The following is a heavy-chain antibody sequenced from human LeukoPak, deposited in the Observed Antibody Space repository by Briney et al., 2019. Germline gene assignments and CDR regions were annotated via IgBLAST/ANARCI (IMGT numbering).Heavy chain of an antibody. J-gene: IGHJ4*02. Sequence: SETLSLTCAVSGGSISSGGYSWSWIRQPPGKGLEWIGYIYHSGSTYYNPSLKSRVTISVDRSKNQFSLKLSSVTAADTAVYDCARGYSGYDSGVGYFDDWGQGTLVTVSS. CDR2: IYHSGST. V-gene: IGHV4-30-2*01. CDR3: ARGYSGYDSGVGYFDD. D-gene: IGHD5-12*01. CDR1: GGSISSGGYS.